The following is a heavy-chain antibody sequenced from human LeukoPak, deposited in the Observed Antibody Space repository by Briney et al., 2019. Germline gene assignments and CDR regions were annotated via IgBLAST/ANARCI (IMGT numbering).Heavy chain of an antibody. Sequence: ASVKVSCKTSGYSENFYGITWVRQVAGQGLEWMGWVSAYNGKSNYAQKLQGRVTMTTDTSTSTAYMELRSLRSDDTAVYYCARDASSNAFDIWGQGTMVTVSS. V-gene: IGHV1-18*01. J-gene: IGHJ3*02. CDR3: ARDASSNAFDI. D-gene: IGHD2-2*01. CDR1: GYSENFYG. CDR2: VSAYNGKS.